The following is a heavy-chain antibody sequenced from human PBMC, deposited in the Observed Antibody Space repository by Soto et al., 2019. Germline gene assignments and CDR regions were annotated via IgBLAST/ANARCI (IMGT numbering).Heavy chain of an antibody. Sequence: QDRLVQSGVEVKKPGASVRVSCKASGYSFTNYGITWVRQAPGQGFEWMGWISAYNGNTNYAQKFQGRVNLTTDPSTSTAYVELRSLRSDDTAVYYCARDRGVAPPVAGNTHYYYYMDVWGKGTTVTVSS. D-gene: IGHD6-19*01. CDR3: ARDRGVAPPVAGNTHYYYYMDV. V-gene: IGHV1-18*01. CDR2: ISAYNGNT. CDR1: GYSFTNYG. J-gene: IGHJ6*03.